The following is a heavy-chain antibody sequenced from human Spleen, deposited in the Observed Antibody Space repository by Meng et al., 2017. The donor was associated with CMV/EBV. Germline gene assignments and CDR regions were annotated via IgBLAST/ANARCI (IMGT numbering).Heavy chain of an antibody. CDR1: GFTFSSYA. J-gene: IGHJ4*02. CDR3: AKDGRFGGLIFVDY. D-gene: IGHD3-10*01. Sequence: GGSLRLSCAASGFTFSSYAMSWVRQAPGKGLEWVSVISGSGRSTSYADSVKGRFTISRDNSKNTVDLQMNSLRAEDTAVYYCAKDGRFGGLIFVDYWGQGTLVTVSS. CDR2: ISGSGRST. V-gene: IGHV3-23*01.